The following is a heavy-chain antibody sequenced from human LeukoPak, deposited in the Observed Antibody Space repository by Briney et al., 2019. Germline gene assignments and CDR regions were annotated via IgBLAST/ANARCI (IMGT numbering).Heavy chain of an antibody. D-gene: IGHD2-2*01. CDR3: AKDISVVPAAHFDY. J-gene: IGHJ4*02. CDR1: GFTFSSYA. CDR2: ISGSGGST. V-gene: IGHV3-23*01. Sequence: GGSLRLSCAASGFTFSSYAMHWVRQAPGKGLEWVSAISGSGGSTYYADSVKGRFTISRDNSKNTLYLQMNSLRAEDTAVYYCAKDISVVPAAHFDYWGQGTLVTVSS.